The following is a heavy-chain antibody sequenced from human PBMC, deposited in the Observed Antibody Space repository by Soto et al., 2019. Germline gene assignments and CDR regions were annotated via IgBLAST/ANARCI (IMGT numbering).Heavy chain of an antibody. J-gene: IGHJ5*02. V-gene: IGHV4-59*01. CDR1: GGSISSYY. CDR3: ARIVLVPAAMDNLFDP. CDR2: IYYSGST. Sequence: PSETLSLTCTVSGGSISSYYWSWIRQPPGKGLEWIGYIYYSGSTNYNPSLKSRVTISVDTSKNQFSLKLSSVTAADTAVYYCARIVLVPAAMDNLFDPLGQGTLVTVSS. D-gene: IGHD2-2*01.